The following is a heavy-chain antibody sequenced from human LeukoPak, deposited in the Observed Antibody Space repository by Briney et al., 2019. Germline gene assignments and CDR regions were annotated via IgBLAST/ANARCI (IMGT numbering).Heavy chain of an antibody. CDR1: GATFSSYA. CDR3: SRKLTVREVTGTYFDC. D-gene: IGHD3-16*01. CDR2: IIPIFGTA. J-gene: IGHJ4*02. V-gene: IGHV1-69*05. Sequence: GASVKLSCKASGATFSSYAISWVRQAPGQGLEWMGGIIPIFGTANYAQKFQGRVTITTDESTSTAYMELRSLSSEDTAAYYCSRKLTVREVTGTYFDCRGQVILVTVSS.